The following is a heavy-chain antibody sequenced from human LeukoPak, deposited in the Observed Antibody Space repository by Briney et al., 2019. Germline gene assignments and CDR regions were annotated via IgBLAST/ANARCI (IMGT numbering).Heavy chain of an antibody. CDR2: INHSGST. J-gene: IGHJ4*02. Sequence: SETLSLTCAVYGGSFSGYYWSWIRQPPGKGLEWIGEINHSGSTNYNPSLKSRVTISVDTSKNQFSLKLSSVTAADTAVYYCARRPRIEWELEDWGQGTLVTVSS. CDR3: ARRPRIEWELED. V-gene: IGHV4-34*01. D-gene: IGHD1-26*01. CDR1: GGSFSGYY.